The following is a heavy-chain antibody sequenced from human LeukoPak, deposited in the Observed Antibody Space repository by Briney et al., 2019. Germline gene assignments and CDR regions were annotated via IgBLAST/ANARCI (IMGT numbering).Heavy chain of an antibody. CDR3: ARAGGFSSGYYNNWFDP. V-gene: IGHV4-59*01. J-gene: IGHJ5*02. D-gene: IGHD3-22*01. Sequence: SETLSLTCTVSGVSISSYYWSWIRQPPGKGLEWIGYIYYSGSTNYNPSLKSRVTISVDTSKNQFSLKLSSVTAADTAVYYCARAGGFSSGYYNNWFDPWGQGTLVTVSS. CDR1: GVSISSYY. CDR2: IYYSGST.